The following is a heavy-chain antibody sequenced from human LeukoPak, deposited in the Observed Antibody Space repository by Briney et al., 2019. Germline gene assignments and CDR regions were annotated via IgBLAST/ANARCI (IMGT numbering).Heavy chain of an antibody. CDR2: IYYSGTT. V-gene: IGHV4-39*07. CDR3: ARVRWFGDLSNSDAFDI. Sequence: PSETLSLTCIVSGGSVNSNTYYWGWIRQPPGKGLEWIASIYYSGTTYYNPSLRSRVTISVDTSKNQFSLKLSSVTAADTAVYYCARVRWFGDLSNSDAFDIWGQGRMVTISA. J-gene: IGHJ3*02. D-gene: IGHD3-10*01. CDR1: GGSVNSNTYY.